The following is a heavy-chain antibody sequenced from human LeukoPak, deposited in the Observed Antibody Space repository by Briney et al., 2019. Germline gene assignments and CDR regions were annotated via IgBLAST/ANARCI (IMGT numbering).Heavy chain of an antibody. CDR3: ARSPYDYVWGSYRSSWFDP. CDR2: INHSGST. V-gene: IGHV4-34*01. CDR1: GGSFSGYY. Sequence: SETLSLTCAVYGGSFSGYYWSWIRQPPGKGLEWIGEINHSGSTNYNPSLKSRVTISVDTSKNQFSLKLSSVTAADTAVYYCARSPYDYVWGSYRSSWFDPWGQGTLVTVSS. D-gene: IGHD3-16*02. J-gene: IGHJ5*02.